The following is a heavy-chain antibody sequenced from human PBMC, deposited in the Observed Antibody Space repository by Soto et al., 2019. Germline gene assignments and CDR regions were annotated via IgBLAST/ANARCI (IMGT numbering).Heavy chain of an antibody. CDR1: GFTFSSSA. CDR2: FRESGGTT. Sequence: VHLSESGGGLVQPGGSLRLSCAASGFTFSSSAMSWVRQAPGKGLEWVATFRESGGTTHYADSVKGRCTISRDASKNMLNLQMNSLRAEDTAIYYCAKDSQWGIISPTHDYWGQGTRVTVSS. CDR3: AKDSQWGIISPTHDY. V-gene: IGHV3-23*01. D-gene: IGHD1-26*01. J-gene: IGHJ4*02.